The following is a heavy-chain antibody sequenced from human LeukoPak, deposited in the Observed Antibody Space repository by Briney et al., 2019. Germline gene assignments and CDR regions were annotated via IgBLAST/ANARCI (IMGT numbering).Heavy chain of an antibody. CDR2: IYYSGST. CDR1: GGSISSYY. Sequence: SETLSLTCTVSGGSISSYYWSWIRQPPGKGLEWIGYIYYSGSTNYNPSLKSRVTISVDTSKNQFSLKLSSVTAADTAVYYCARQGVYSYEFDYWGQGTLVTVSS. V-gene: IGHV4-59*08. CDR3: ARQGVYSYEFDY. J-gene: IGHJ4*02. D-gene: IGHD5-18*01.